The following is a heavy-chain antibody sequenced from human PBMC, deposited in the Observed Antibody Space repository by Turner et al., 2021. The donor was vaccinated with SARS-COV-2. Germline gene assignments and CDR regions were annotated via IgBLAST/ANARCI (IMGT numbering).Heavy chain of an antibody. CDR2: ISYSGIP. CDR3: ARDPSGTFPRGLFDS. J-gene: IGHJ4*02. Sequence: QVQLQESGPGLVKPSETLSLASPVSGASIHSYYWNWIRQSPGKGLEWIGYISYSGIPNDNPSRRSRIAISLDKSKKQFSLRLSSVTAADTAVYFCARDPSGTFPRGLFDSWGQGALVTVSS. V-gene: IGHV4-59*01. D-gene: IGHD3-10*01. CDR1: GASIHSYY.